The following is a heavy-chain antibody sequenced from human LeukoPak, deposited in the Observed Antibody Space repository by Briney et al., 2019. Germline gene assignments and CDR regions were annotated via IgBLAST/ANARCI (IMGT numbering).Heavy chain of an antibody. J-gene: IGHJ4*02. CDR1: GYTFTSYD. V-gene: IGHV1-8*03. CDR3: ARGEVDGGSSWYEGSGYFDY. Sequence: GASVKVSCKASGYTFTSYDINWVRQATGQGLEWMGWMNPNSGNTGYAQKFQGRVTITRNTSISTAYMELSSLRSEDTAVYYCARGEVDGGSSWYEGSGYFDYWGQGTLVTVSS. CDR2: MNPNSGNT. D-gene: IGHD6-13*01.